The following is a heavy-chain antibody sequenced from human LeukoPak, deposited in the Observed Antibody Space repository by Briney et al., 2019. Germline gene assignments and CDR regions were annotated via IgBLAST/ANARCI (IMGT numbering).Heavy chain of an antibody. D-gene: IGHD3-3*01. CDR2: IIPIFGTA. CDR3: AREFLGSITIFGVVISGMDV. CDR1: GGTFSSYA. J-gene: IGHJ6*02. Sequence: GSSAKVSCKASGGTFSSYAISWVRQAPGQGLEWMGGIIPIFGTANYAQKFQGRVTITADESTSTAYMELSSLRSEDTAVYYCAREFLGSITIFGVVISGMDVWGQGTTVTVSS. V-gene: IGHV1-69*01.